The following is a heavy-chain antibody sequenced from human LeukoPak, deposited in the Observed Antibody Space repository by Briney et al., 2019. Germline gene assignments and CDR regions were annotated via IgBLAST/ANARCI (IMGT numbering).Heavy chain of an antibody. V-gene: IGHV1-2*02. CDR3: ARLVGATLGYFDY. Sequence: GASVKVSCKASGYTFTGYYMHWVRQAPGQGLEWMGWINPNSGGTNYAQKFQGRVTMTRDTSISTAYMELSRLRSDDTAVYYCARLVGATLGYFDYWGQGTLVTVSS. J-gene: IGHJ4*02. CDR1: GYTFTGYY. CDR2: INPNSGGT. D-gene: IGHD1-26*01.